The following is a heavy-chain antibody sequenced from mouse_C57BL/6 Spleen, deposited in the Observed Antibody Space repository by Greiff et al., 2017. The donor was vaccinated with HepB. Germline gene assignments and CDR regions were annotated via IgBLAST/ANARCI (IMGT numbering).Heavy chain of an antibody. Sequence: EVHLVESGGGLVQPGGSMKLSCVASGFTFSNYWMNWVRQSPEKGLEWVAQIRLKSDNYATHYAESVKGRFTISRDDSKSSVYLQMNNLRAEDTGIYYCTGGGYFDVWGTGTTVTVSS. CDR3: TGGGYFDV. CDR1: GFTFSNYW. CDR2: IRLKSDNYAT. J-gene: IGHJ1*03. V-gene: IGHV6-3*01.